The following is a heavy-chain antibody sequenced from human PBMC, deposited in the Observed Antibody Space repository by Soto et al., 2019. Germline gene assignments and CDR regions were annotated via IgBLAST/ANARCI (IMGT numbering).Heavy chain of an antibody. D-gene: IGHD1-1*01. J-gene: IGHJ4*02. CDR2: ISESGST. CDR1: GQSFSGHS. Sequence: QVQLQQWGAGLVKPSETLSLSCAVYGQSFSGHSWAWIGQPPGKGLEWIGEISESGSTYYNPSLKSRVTISTDTSKNQFSLKLNSVTAADTAAYFCARGSGIVALPGELEDVNYDFWGQGTLVNVSS. V-gene: IGHV4-34*01. CDR3: ARGSGIVALPGELEDVNYDF.